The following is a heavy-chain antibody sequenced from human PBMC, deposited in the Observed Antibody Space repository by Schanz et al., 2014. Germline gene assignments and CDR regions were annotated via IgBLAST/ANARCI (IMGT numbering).Heavy chain of an antibody. CDR1: GFTFSSYG. CDR2: IWYDENNK. CDR3: ARANYRRKINFDY. V-gene: IGHV3-33*01. Sequence: QVQLVESGGGVVQFGRSLRLSCVASGFTFSSYGMHWVRQAPGKWLEWVAVIWYDENNKYYADSVKGRFTMSRDNSKNTLYLQMNSLRAEDTAVYYCARANYRRKINFDYWGRGTLVTVSS. D-gene: IGHD3-10*01. J-gene: IGHJ4*02.